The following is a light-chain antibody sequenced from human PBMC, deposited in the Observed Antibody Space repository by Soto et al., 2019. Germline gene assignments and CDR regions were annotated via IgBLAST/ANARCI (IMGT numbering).Light chain of an antibody. CDR2: DAS. J-gene: IGKJ4*01. CDR1: QSVSSY. V-gene: IGKV3-11*01. CDR3: QQRSTWPLT. Sequence: EIGLTQSPATLSLSPGERATLSCRASQSVSSYLAWYQQKPGQAPRLLIYDASNRATGIPARFSGSGSGTDFTLTISSLEPEDFAIYYCQQRSTWPLTCGGGTKVDIK.